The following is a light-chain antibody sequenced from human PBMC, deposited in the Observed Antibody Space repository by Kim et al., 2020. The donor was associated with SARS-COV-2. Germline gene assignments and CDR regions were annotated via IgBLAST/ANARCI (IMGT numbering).Light chain of an antibody. V-gene: IGLV2-8*01. CDR1: SVDVGGYNY. Sequence: GKAVPISCTGTSVDVGGYNYVSWYQQPQGEAPKLMIYEVTKRPSGVPDRFSGSKSGNTASLTVSGLQVEDEGDYYCGSFGGRHNVVFGGGTQLTVL. J-gene: IGLJ2*01. CDR2: EVT. CDR3: GSFGGRHNVV.